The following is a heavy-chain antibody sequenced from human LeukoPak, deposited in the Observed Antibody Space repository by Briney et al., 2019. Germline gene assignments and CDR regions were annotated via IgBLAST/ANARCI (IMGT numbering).Heavy chain of an antibody. J-gene: IGHJ4*02. Sequence: GGSLRLSCAASGFTFSSYWMSWVRQAPGKGLEWVANIKQDGSEKYYVDSVKGRFTISRDNAKNSLYLQMNSLRAEDTAVYYCARDEIVVVVAATHFDYWGQGTLVTVS. V-gene: IGHV3-7*01. CDR1: GFTFSSYW. D-gene: IGHD2-15*01. CDR3: ARDEIVVVVAATHFDY. CDR2: IKQDGSEK.